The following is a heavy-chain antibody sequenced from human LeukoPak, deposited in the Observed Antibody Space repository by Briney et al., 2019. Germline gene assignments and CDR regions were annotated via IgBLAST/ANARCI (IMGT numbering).Heavy chain of an antibody. J-gene: IGHJ4*02. D-gene: IGHD5-12*01. Sequence: PGGSLRLSCAASGFTFRSYSMNWVRRSPGKGLEWVSSTSSSSSYIYYADSVKGRFTISRDNAKNSLYLQMNSLRAEDTAVYYCARGHSGYDHWGQGTLVTVSS. CDR3: ARGHSGYDH. CDR2: TSSSSSYI. CDR1: GFTFRSYS. V-gene: IGHV3-21*01.